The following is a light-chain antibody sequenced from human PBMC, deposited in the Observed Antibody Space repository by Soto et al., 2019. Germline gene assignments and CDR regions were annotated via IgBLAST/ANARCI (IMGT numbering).Light chain of an antibody. V-gene: IGLV2-14*01. CDR1: RRAVGGYNY. CDR2: DVT. Sequence: SLPTPPASRSWAPWQSITLSFTWTRRAVGGYNYVYWHQQHPGKAPKLMIYDVTNRPSGVSDRFSGSKSGNTASLTISGLQAEDEADYYCSSYTRSSTYVFGAGTKVTV. CDR3: SSYTRSSTYV. J-gene: IGLJ1*01.